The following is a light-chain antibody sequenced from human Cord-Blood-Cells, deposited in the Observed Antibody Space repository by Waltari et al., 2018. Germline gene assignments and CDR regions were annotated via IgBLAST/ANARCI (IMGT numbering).Light chain of an antibody. J-gene: IGLJ1*01. CDR3: QSYDSSLSGYV. V-gene: IGLV1-40*01. Sequence: QSVPKQPPSVSGAPGQRVTIPCTGSSSNIGAGVDVHWYQQLPGTAPKLLIYGNSNRPSGVPDRFSGSKSGTSASLAITGLQAEDEADYYCQSYDSSLSGYVFGTGTKVTVL. CDR1: SSNIGAGVD. CDR2: GNS.